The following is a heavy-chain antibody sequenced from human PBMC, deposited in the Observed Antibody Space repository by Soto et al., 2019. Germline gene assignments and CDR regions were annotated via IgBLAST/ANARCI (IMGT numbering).Heavy chain of an antibody. CDR2: INSDGSST. V-gene: IGHV3-74*01. CDR3: AWGAVSAFDI. D-gene: IGHD3-16*01. Sequence: EVQLVESGGVLVQPGGSLILSCAVSGFTFISYWMHWVRQAPGKGLVWVSRINSDGSSTSYVDSVQGRFTSSRDNAQNTLYLQMNSLRAEDTAVYSCAWGAVSAFDIWGQGTMVTVSS. J-gene: IGHJ3*02. CDR1: GFTFISYW.